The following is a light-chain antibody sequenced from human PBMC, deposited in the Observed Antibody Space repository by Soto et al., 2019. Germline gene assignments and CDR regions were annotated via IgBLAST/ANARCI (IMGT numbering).Light chain of an antibody. Sequence: QSVLTQPASVSGSPGQSITISCTGTRSDVGTYDLVSWYQQHPGKAPKLMLYEVSQRPSGLSNRFSGSKSGNTASLTISGLQAEDEADYYCCSFAGSNSWVFGGGTKVTVL. CDR2: EVS. CDR3: CSFAGSNSWV. CDR1: RSDVGTYDL. J-gene: IGLJ3*02. V-gene: IGLV2-23*02.